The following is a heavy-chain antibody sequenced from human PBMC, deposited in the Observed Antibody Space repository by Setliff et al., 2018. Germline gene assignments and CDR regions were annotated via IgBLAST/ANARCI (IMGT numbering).Heavy chain of an antibody. D-gene: IGHD3-3*01. CDR3: ARSDYNFWSGYLLPYYFDY. CDR2: IIPIFGTA. J-gene: IGHJ4*02. Sequence: SVKVSCKASGGTFSSYAISWVRQAPGQGLEWMGGIIPIFGTANYAQKFQGRVTITADESTSTAYMELSTLRSEDTAVYYCARSDYNFWSGYLLPYYFDYWGQGTLVTVLS. V-gene: IGHV1-69*13. CDR1: GGTFSSYA.